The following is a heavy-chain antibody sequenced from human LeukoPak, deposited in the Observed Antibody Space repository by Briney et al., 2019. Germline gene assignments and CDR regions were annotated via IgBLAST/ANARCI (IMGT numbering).Heavy chain of an antibody. D-gene: IGHD3-22*01. CDR2: INPNSGGT. J-gene: IGHJ3*02. V-gene: IGHV1-2*02. CDR3: ARADYYDSSVGAFDI. CDR1: GYTFTSYY. Sequence: ASVEVSCKASGYTFTSYYMHWVRQAPGQGLEWMGWINPNSGGTNYAQKFQGRVTMTRDTSTSTVYMELSSLRSEDTAVYYCARADYYDSSVGAFDIWGQGTIVTVSS.